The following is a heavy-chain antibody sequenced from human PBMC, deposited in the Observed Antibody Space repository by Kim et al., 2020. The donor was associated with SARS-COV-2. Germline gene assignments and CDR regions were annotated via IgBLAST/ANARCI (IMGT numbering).Heavy chain of an antibody. J-gene: IGHJ5*02. CDR3: ARGVRRLVYWFDP. D-gene: IGHD6-19*01. Sequence: HPTPKSQVTISVDTSKNQFSLKLSSVPAADTAVYYGARGVRRLVYWFDPWGQGTLVTVSS. V-gene: IGHV4-59*09.